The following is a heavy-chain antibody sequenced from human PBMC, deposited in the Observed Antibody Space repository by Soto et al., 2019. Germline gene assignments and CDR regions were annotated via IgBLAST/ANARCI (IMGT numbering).Heavy chain of an antibody. D-gene: IGHD6-19*01. CDR3: AKDYAWGSSGRYYGMDA. CDR2: ISWNSGSI. V-gene: IGHV3-9*01. CDR1: GFTFGDYA. J-gene: IGHJ6*02. Sequence: EVQLVESGGGLIQPGRSLRLSCITSGFTFGDYALHWVRQAPGKGLEWVSGISWNSGSIDYADSVKGRFIISRDNAKNSLYLQMNSRRPEDTALYYCAKDYAWGSSGRYYGMDAWGQGTTVTVSS.